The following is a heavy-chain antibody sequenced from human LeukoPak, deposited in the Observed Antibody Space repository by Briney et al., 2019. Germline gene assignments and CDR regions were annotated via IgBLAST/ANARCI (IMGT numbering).Heavy chain of an antibody. CDR2: ICYSGST. Sequence: PSETLSLTCTVSGGSISSYYWSWIRQPPGKGLEWIGYICYSGSTNYNPSLKSRVTISVDTSKKQFSLTLSSVTAADTAVYYCAIGPYDYVWGSYTMYFDYWGQGTLVTVSS. J-gene: IGHJ4*02. CDR3: AIGPYDYVWGSYTMYFDY. D-gene: IGHD3-16*01. CDR1: GGSISSYY. V-gene: IGHV4-59*01.